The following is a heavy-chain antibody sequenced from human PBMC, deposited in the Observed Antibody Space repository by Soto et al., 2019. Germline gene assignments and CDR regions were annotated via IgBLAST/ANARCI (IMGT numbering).Heavy chain of an antibody. CDR3: AREGLELRGGPAWFDP. D-gene: IGHD1-7*01. CDR2: IYHSGYT. V-gene: IGHV4-38-2*02. Sequence: ETLSLTCAVSGYSISSTYYWSWIRQPPGKGLEWIGSIYHSGYTYFNPSLKSRVTISVDTSKNQFFLNLRSVTAADTAVYYCAREGLELRGGPAWFDPWGQGTMVTVYS. CDR1: GYSISSTYY. J-gene: IGHJ5*02.